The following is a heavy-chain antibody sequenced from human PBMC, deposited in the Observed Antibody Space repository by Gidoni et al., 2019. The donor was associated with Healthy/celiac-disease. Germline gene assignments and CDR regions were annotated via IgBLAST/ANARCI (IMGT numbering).Heavy chain of an antibody. D-gene: IGHD4-17*01. CDR1: GFSFRDYA. V-gene: IGHV3-9*01. CDR3: ARAHYGDYFGFAY. J-gene: IGHJ4*02. CDR2: ISSISGSI. Sequence: EVQLVEAGGGLVQPGRSLRLSCAATGFSFRDYAMPWVRHAPGRGLEWGAGISSISGSIGDADSGKGRFTIASDSAKNSLYLQMNSLGAEDSALYYCARAHYGDYFGFAYWGQGTLVTVSS.